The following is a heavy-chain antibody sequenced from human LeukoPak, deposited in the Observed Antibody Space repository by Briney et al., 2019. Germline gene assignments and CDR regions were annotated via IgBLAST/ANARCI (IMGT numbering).Heavy chain of an antibody. J-gene: IGHJ4*02. V-gene: IGHV1-2*02. CDR1: GYTFTGYY. D-gene: IGHD2-2*01. CDR3: ARDSGYCSSTTCYYFDY. CDR2: INAKSGGT. Sequence: ASVKVSCKASGYTFTGYYMHWLRQAPGQGLEWMGWINAKSGGTKYAQKFQGRVTMTRDTSISTAYMEVTSLRSDDTAMYYCARDSGYCSSTTCYYFDYWGQGTLVTVSS.